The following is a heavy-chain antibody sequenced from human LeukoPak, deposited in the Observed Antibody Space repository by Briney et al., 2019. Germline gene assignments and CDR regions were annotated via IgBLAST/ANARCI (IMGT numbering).Heavy chain of an antibody. CDR3: ARTQGDSSGWYGFDP. D-gene: IGHD6-19*01. J-gene: IGHJ5*02. Sequence: SWVRQAPGKALEWLALIDWDDDKYYSTSLKTRLTISKDTPKNQVVLTMTNMDPVDTATYDCARTQGDSSGWYGFDPWGQGTLVTVSS. CDR2: IDWDDDK. V-gene: IGHV2-70*18.